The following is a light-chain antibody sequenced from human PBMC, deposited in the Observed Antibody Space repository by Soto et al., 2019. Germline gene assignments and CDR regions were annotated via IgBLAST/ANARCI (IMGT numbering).Light chain of an antibody. CDR1: QSVSSY. V-gene: IGKV3-11*01. CDR2: YAS. J-gene: IGKJ4*01. CDR3: PQHSNSPRT. Sequence: EIVLTQSPATLSLSPGERATLSCRASQSVSSYLACYQQKPGQAPRLLIYYASNRATGIPARFSGSGSGTDNTLTISSLEPEDFAVYYCPQHSNSPRTYGVGTKVEIK.